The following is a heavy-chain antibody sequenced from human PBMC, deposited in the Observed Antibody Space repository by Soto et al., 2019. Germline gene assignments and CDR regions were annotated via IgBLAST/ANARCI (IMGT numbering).Heavy chain of an antibody. D-gene: IGHD3-22*01. CDR3: AHSLIGYYYDSSGSNWFDP. J-gene: IGHJ5*02. V-gene: IGHV2-5*02. CDR2: IYWDDDK. CDR1: GFSLSTSGVG. Sequence: QITLKESGPTLVKPTQTLTLTCTFSGFSLSTSGVGVGWIRQPPGKALEWLALIYWDDDKRYSPSLKSRLTITKDTSKNQVVLTMTNMDPVDTATYYCAHSLIGYYYDSSGSNWFDPWDQGTLVTVSS.